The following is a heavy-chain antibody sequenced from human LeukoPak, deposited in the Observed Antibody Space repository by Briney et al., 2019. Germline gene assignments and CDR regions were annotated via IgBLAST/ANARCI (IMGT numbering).Heavy chain of an antibody. J-gene: IGHJ3*02. D-gene: IGHD2-15*01. CDR2: IMPNGETR. CDR3: ARDRDGGFAFDI. V-gene: IGHV3-64*01. Sequence: PRGSLRLSCAASGFSFSNYVMHWVRQAPGKGLEYVSAIMPNGETRGYANSMKGRFTISRDNSKNTLYLQMGSLRAEDMAIYYCARDRDGGFAFDIWGQGTLVTVSS. CDR1: GFSFSNYV.